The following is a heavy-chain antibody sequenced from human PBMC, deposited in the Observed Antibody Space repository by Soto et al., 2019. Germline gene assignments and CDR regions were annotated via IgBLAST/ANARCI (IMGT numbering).Heavy chain of an antibody. CDR3: ARVQYSYGLWYYFDY. CDR2: TYYRSKWYN. Sequence: SQTLSLTCAISGDSVSNNSAAWNWIRQSPSRGLEWLGRTYYRSKWYNDYAVSVKSRITINPDTSKNQFSLHLNSVTPEDTAVYYCARVQYSYGLWYYFDYWGQGALVTVSS. V-gene: IGHV6-1*01. J-gene: IGHJ4*02. D-gene: IGHD5-18*01. CDR1: GDSVSNNSAA.